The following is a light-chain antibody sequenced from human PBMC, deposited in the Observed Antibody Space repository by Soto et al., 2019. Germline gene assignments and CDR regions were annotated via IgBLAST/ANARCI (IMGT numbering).Light chain of an antibody. V-gene: IGLV1-44*01. J-gene: IGLJ1*01. CDR3: ATWDDSRKGV. CDR2: TNN. Sequence: QLVLTQPPSVSGTPGQRITISCSGSTSNIESHAVNWFQLVPGTAPKLLIITNNGRPSGIPDRLSASKSGASASLVISGLQSEDEATYYCATWDDSRKGVFGTGTQLTVL. CDR1: TSNIESHA.